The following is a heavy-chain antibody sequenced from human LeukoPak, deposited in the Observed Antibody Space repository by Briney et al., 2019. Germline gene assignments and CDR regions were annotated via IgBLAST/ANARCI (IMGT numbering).Heavy chain of an antibody. J-gene: IGHJ3*02. D-gene: IGHD1-26*01. Sequence: GGSLRLSCAASGFTLSSSNMHWVRQAPGKGLEWVSFISGTSTAIYYADSVKGRFTISRDIARKSLYLQMNSLRDEDTAVYCCARGGGRSYSDAFDIWGQGTVVTVSS. CDR2: ISGTSTAI. V-gene: IGHV3-48*02. CDR3: ARGGGRSYSDAFDI. CDR1: GFTLSSSN.